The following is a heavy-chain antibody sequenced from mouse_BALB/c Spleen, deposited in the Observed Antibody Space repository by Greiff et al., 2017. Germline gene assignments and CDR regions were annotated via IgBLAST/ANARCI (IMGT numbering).Heavy chain of an antibody. Sequence: QVQLQQSGAELVKPGASVKLSCKASGYTFTSYYMYWVKQRPGQGLEWIGEINPSNGGTNFNEKFKSKATLTVDKSSSTAYMQLSSLTSEDSAVYYCTRSGAGTGDYWGQGTTLTVSS. CDR1: GYTFTSYY. V-gene: IGHV1S81*02. CDR3: TRSGAGTGDY. D-gene: IGHD4-1*01. J-gene: IGHJ2*01. CDR2: INPSNGGT.